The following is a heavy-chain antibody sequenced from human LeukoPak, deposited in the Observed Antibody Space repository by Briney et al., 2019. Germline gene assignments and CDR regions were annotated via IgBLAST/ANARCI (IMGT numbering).Heavy chain of an antibody. CDR3: ARGPDAPEGAPFFYHYMDV. D-gene: IGHD2/OR15-2a*01. J-gene: IGHJ6*03. V-gene: IGHV3-23*01. CDR2: ISGSGGST. CDR1: GITFSSYA. Sequence: GGSLRLSCAASGITFSSYAMSWVRQAPGKGLEWVSVISGSGGSTYYADSVRGRFTLSRDNSKRMLYLQMNSLRAEDTAVYYCARGPDAPEGAPFFYHYMDVWGKGTTVSVS.